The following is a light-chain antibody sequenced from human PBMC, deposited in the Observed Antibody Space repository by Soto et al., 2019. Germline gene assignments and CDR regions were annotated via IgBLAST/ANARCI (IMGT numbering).Light chain of an antibody. Sequence: DIQMTQSPSTLSASVGDRVTITCRASQSISSWLAWYQQKPGKAPKLLIYKASSLESGVPSRFSGSGSGTEFTLTISSLQPDDFATYYCQQHDSYSSAFGHGNKLDIK. V-gene: IGKV1-5*03. CDR2: KAS. CDR3: QQHDSYSSA. J-gene: IGKJ2*01. CDR1: QSISSW.